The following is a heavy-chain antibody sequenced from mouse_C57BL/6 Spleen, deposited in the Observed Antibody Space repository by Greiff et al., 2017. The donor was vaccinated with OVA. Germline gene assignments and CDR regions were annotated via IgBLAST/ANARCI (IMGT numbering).Heavy chain of an antibody. CDR3: ARDGSRRGDYFDY. D-gene: IGHD1-1*01. J-gene: IGHJ2*01. Sequence: VQLQQSGAELVKPGASVKLSCKASGYTFTSYWMHWVKQRPGQGLEWIGMIHPNSGSTNYNEKFKSKATLTVDKSSSTAYMQLSSLTSEDSAVYYCARDGSRRGDYFDYWGQGTTLTVSS. CDR2: IHPNSGST. V-gene: IGHV1-64*01. CDR1: GYTFTSYW.